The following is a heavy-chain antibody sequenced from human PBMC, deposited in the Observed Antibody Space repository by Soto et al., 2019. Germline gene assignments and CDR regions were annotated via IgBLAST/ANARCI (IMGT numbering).Heavy chain of an antibody. CDR1: GFTFSSYW. D-gene: IGHD2-15*01. CDR2: IKEDGSEK. J-gene: IGHJ4*02. V-gene: IGHV3-7*03. CDR3: ARGQYGGKGY. Sequence: EVQLVESGGGLVQPGGSLRLSCAASGFTFSSYWMNWVRQAPGKGLEWVANIKEDGSEKNYVDSVKGRFIISRVNAKESLFLQMNSLRAEDTAVYYCARGQYGGKGYWGQGTLVTVSS.